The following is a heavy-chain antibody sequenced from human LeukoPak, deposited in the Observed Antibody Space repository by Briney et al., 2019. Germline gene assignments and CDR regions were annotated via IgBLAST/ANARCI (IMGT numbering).Heavy chain of an antibody. Sequence: SETLSLTCTVSGYSISSGYYWGWIRQPPGKGLEWIGEINHSGSTNYNPSLKSRVTISVDTSKNQFSLKLSSVTAADTAVYYCARYYYGDYDYYYYYMDVWGKGTTVTISS. J-gene: IGHJ6*03. V-gene: IGHV4-38-2*02. CDR3: ARYYYGDYDYYYYYMDV. D-gene: IGHD4-17*01. CDR2: INHSGST. CDR1: GYSISSGYY.